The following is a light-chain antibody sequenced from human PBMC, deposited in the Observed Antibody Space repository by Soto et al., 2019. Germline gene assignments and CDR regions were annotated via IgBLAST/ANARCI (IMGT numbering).Light chain of an antibody. J-gene: IGKJ1*01. Sequence: DIQMTQSPSTLSGSVGDRVTITCRASQTISSWLAWYQQKPGKAPKLLIYKASTLKSGVPSRFSGSGSGTEFTLTISSLQPDDFVTYCCQHYNSYSEAFGQGTKVDIK. V-gene: IGKV1-5*03. CDR3: QHYNSYSEA. CDR2: KAS. CDR1: QTISSW.